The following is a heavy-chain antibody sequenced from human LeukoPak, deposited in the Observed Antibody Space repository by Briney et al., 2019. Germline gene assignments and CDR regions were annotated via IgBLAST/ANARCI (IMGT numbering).Heavy chain of an antibody. Sequence: PGGSLRLSCAASGFTFSNYAMTWVRQAPGKGLEWVSATSSSGGSTYYADSVKGRFTISRDNSKNTLYLKMNSLRVEDTAVYYCAKGRIAVAEIDYWGQGILVTVSS. CDR2: TSSSGGST. CDR3: AKGRIAVAEIDY. CDR1: GFTFSNYA. J-gene: IGHJ4*02. D-gene: IGHD6-19*01. V-gene: IGHV3-23*01.